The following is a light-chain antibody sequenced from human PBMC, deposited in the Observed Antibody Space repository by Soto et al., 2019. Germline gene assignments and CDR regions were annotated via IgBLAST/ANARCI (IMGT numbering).Light chain of an antibody. V-gene: IGKV1-39*01. J-gene: IGKJ5*01. CDR3: PQSYKMPS. CDR1: RNVSIY. CDR2: ATS. Sequence: EIPLTQSPSSLAASVGDRLTLTCRASRNVSIYLNWYQHKPGKGPTLLIHATSNLQIGVPSRFSGSGSGTEFTLTISSLEPEDSGTYYCPQSYKMPSFGQGTRLEIK.